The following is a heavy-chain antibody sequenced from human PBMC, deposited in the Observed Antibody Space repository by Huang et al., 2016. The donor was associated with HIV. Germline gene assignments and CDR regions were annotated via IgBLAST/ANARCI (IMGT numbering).Heavy chain of an antibody. CDR1: GFTFSSAW. D-gene: IGHD1-26*01. V-gene: IGHV3-15*01. CDR2: IKRQRDGGTT. CDR3: VTEFMNGGTSYEL. J-gene: IGHJ4*02. Sequence: EVQLVESGGGLVKPGGSLRLSCAASGFTFSSAWMSWVRQAPVKGLEWVGRIKRQRDGGTTDYAAPVKGRFTVARDDSKNTLYLQMNSLKTEDTAVYYCVTEFMNGGTSYELWDQGTVVTVSS.